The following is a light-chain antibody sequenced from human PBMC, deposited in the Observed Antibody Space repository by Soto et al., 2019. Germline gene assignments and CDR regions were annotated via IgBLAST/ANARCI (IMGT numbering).Light chain of an antibody. J-gene: IGKJ3*01. Sequence: DILTTPSPATLSVARGERAPLSCRASQTVSSSYLAWYQQRPGQAPRLLIYGTSTRDTGTPARFSGSGSGTEFTLTISSLQSEDFAVYYCQQYRNAPRTFGPGTKVDIK. CDR2: GTS. CDR3: QQYRNAPRT. V-gene: IGKV3-15*01. CDR1: QTVSSSY.